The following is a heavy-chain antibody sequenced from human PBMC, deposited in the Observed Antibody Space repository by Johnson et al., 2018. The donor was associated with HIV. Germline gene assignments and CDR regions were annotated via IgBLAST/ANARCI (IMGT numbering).Heavy chain of an antibody. CDR1: GFTFSSYW. J-gene: IGHJ3*02. CDR2: IKQDGSEK. D-gene: IGHD5-18*01. Sequence: VQLVEYGGGLVQPGGSLRLSCAASGFTFSSYWMSWVRQAPGKGLEWVANIKQDGSEKYYVDSVKGRFTISRDNAKNSLYLQMNSLRAEDTAVYYCARDRGRLISYGLDAFDICGQGTMVTVSS. V-gene: IGHV3-7*01. CDR3: ARDRGRLISYGLDAFDI.